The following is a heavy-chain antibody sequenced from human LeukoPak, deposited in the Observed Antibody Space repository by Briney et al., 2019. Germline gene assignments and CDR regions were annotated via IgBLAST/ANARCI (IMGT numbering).Heavy chain of an antibody. CDR1: GFSFKDYN. CDR2: ISSTAYTI. D-gene: IGHD3-22*01. J-gene: IGHJ1*01. V-gene: IGHV3-11*04. Sequence: GGSLRLSCVASGFSFKDYNIHWVRQAPGKGLEWVSYISSTAYTIFYADSVKGRFTISRDNAKNSLYLQMNSLRAEDTAIYYCARVDYDRSGEDANAEYFQHWGQGTLVTVSS. CDR3: ARVDYDRSGEDANAEYFQH.